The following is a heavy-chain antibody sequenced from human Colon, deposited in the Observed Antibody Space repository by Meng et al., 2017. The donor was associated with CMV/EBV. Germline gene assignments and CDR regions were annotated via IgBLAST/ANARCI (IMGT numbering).Heavy chain of an antibody. CDR2: ISTSTSYT. J-gene: IGHJ6*02. V-gene: IGHV3-21*04. CDR1: GFRFSSYS. Sequence: GESLKISCAASGFRFSSYSMIWVRQIPGKGLEWVSSISTSTSYTFYADSVKGRFTISRDNSKNTLYLEMNSLGVEDTAVYYCAKDRRPYFYAMDVWGQGTTVTVSS. CDR3: AKDRRPYFYAMDV.